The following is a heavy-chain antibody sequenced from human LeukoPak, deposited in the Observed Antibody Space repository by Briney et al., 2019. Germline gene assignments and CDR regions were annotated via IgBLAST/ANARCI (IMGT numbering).Heavy chain of an antibody. J-gene: IGHJ4*02. CDR1: GGSFSGYY. CDR3: ARENDLDY. Sequence: PSETLSLTCAVYGGSFSGYYWSWIRQPPGKGLEWIGEINHSGSTNYNPSLKSRVTISVDTSKNQFSLKLSSVTAADTAVYYCARENDLDYWGQGTLATVSS. V-gene: IGHV4-34*01. CDR2: INHSGST. D-gene: IGHD1-1*01.